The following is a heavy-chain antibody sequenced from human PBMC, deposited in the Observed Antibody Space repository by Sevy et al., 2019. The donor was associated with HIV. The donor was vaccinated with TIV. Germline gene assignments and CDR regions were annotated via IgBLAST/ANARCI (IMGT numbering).Heavy chain of an antibody. CDR1: GFTFSSFA. J-gene: IGHJ4*02. V-gene: IGHV3-23*01. Sequence: GSLRLSCAASGFTFSSFAMGWVRQAPGKGLDWISVISGTGDYTYYADSVKGSFTISRDNSKNTLFLQMNSLRAEDTAIFYCAKKMGGGSGMAFLVDYWGQGTLVTVSS. CDR3: AKKMGGGSGMAFLVDY. D-gene: IGHD5-18*01. CDR2: ISGTGDYT.